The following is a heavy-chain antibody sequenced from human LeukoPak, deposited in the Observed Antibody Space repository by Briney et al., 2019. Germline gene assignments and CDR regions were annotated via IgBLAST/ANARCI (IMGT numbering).Heavy chain of an antibody. D-gene: IGHD6-19*01. CDR3: AREAPGIAVASTPTGYFDL. CDR1: GYTFTNYA. Sequence: ASVKVSCKASGYTFTNYAIHWVRQAPGQRLEWMGWINAGNGNTKYSQKFQGRVTITRDTSASTAYMELSSLRSEDTAVYYCAREAPGIAVASTPTGYFDLWGRGTLVTVSS. CDR2: INAGNGNT. V-gene: IGHV1-3*01. J-gene: IGHJ2*01.